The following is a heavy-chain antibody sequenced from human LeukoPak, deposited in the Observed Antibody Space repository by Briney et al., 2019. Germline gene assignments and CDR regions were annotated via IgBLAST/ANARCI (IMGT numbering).Heavy chain of an antibody. D-gene: IGHD5-18*01. CDR1: GGSICSSSYY. CDR2: IYYTGAT. CDR3: ARAGYSYGTGYYFDY. Sequence: SETLSLTCTVSGGSICSSSYYWGWIRLPPGKGLEWIGYIYYTGATYYNPSLKSRVTISLDTSKNQFSLKLSSVTAADAAVYYCARAGYSYGTGYYFDYWGQGALVTVSS. J-gene: IGHJ4*02. V-gene: IGHV4-61*05.